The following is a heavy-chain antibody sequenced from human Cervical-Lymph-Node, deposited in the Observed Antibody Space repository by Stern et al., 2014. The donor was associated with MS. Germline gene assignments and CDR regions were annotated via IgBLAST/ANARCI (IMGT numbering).Heavy chain of an antibody. CDR2: MNPDSGDT. J-gene: IGHJ4*02. CDR1: GYTFTSDD. CDR3: TRGWSA. D-gene: IGHD3-3*01. V-gene: IGHV1-8*01. Sequence: QVQLVQSGAEVRKPGASVKVSCKASGYTFTSDDINWVRQVPGQGLEWMGWMNPDSGDTGYAQKFRGKFTITRDLSINTAYMEMNSLKFEDTAVYYCTRGWSAWGQGTLVTVSS.